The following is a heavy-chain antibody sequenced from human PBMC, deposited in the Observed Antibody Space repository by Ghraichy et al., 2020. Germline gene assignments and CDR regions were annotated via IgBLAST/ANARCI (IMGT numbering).Heavy chain of an antibody. CDR3: ARDLAGRWFDP. J-gene: IGHJ5*02. Sequence: SETLSLTCTVSGGSISSYYWSWIRQPPGKGLEWIGYIYYSGSTNYNPSLKSRVTISVDTSKNQFSLKLSSVTAADTAVYYCARDLAGRWFDPWGQGTLVTGSS. V-gene: IGHV4-59*01. CDR1: GGSISSYY. CDR2: IYYSGST.